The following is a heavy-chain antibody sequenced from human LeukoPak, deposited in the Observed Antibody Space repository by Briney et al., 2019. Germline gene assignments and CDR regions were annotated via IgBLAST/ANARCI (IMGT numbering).Heavy chain of an antibody. D-gene: IGHD5-18*01. CDR1: GFTFGDHA. CDR3: TRGPIQLWLYHGMDV. Sequence: GGSLKLSCTVSGFTFGDHAMSWVRQAPGKGLEWVGFIRSKTYGGTTEYAASVKGRFIISRDDSTSIAYLQMNSLKTEDTAVYYCTRGPIQLWLYHGMDVWGQGTTVTVSS. CDR2: IRSKTYGGTT. J-gene: IGHJ6*02. V-gene: IGHV3-49*04.